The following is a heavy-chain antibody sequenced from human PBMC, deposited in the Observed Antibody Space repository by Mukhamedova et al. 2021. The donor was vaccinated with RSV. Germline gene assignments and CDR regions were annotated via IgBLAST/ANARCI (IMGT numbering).Heavy chain of an antibody. Sequence: TGKGRFTISRDNAKNSLYLQLNSLRAEDTAVYYCAGLMVWCSYSSCPGDWFDPWGQGTLVTVSS. V-gene: IGHV3-48*03. J-gene: IGHJ5*02. D-gene: IGHD2-2*01. CDR3: AGLMVWCSYSSCPGDWFDP.